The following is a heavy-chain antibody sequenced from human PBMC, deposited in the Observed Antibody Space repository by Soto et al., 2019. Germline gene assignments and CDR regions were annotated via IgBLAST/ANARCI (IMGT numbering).Heavy chain of an antibody. Sequence: PGGSLRLSCAASGFRFSTYAMSWVRQAPGKGLEWVSSISSSGGTTNYADSVKGRFTISRDNSKNTLYLQMNSLRAEDTAVYYCANVNYWGQGTLVTVSS. CDR1: GFRFSTYA. J-gene: IGHJ4*02. CDR3: ANVNY. CDR2: ISSSGGTT. V-gene: IGHV3-23*01. D-gene: IGHD3-16*02.